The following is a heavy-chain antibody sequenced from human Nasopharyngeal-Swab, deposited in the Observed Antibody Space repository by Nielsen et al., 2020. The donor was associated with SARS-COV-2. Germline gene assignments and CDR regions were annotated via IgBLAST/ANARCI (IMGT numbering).Heavy chain of an antibody. J-gene: IGHJ4*02. CDR1: GGSFSSAGYF. CDR2: VYYSGST. CDR3: ARSMYCSSTSCCYYFDY. Sequence: LRLSCTVSGGSFSSAGYFWTWIRQHPGKGLEWIGYVYYSGSTYYNPSLKSRVTISVDTSKNHFSLKLSSVTAADTAVYFCARSMYCSSTSCCYYFDYWGQGTLVTVSS. D-gene: IGHD2-2*01. V-gene: IGHV4-31*03.